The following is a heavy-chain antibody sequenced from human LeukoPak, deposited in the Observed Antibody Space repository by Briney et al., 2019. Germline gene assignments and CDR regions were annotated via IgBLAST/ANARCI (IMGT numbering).Heavy chain of an antibody. V-gene: IGHV3-30-3*01. CDR1: GFTVSSNY. D-gene: IGHD3-3*01. CDR2: IIYDGTNQ. J-gene: IGHJ4*02. Sequence: GGSLRLSCAASGFTVSSNYMSWVRQAPGKGLEWVAVIIYDGTNQYYADSVKGLFTISRDNSKNTLYLQMNSLRAEDTAVYYCARDALYYDFWSGEKKSSKGSFDYWGQGTLVTVSS. CDR3: ARDALYYDFWSGEKKSSKGSFDY.